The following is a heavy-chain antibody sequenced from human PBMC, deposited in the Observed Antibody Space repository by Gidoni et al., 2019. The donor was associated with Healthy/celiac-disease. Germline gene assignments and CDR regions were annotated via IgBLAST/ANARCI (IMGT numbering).Heavy chain of an antibody. V-gene: IGHV1-2*02. D-gene: IGHD2-21*02. Sequence: QVQLVQSGAEVKKPGASVKVSCKASGYTFTGYYMHWVRQAPGQGLEWMGWINPNSGDTSISTAYMELSRLRSDDTAVYYCARALRRLAVTAAMVYWGQGTLVTVSS. CDR1: GYTFTGYY. CDR2: INPNSG. CDR3: ARALRRLAVTAAMVY. J-gene: IGHJ4*02.